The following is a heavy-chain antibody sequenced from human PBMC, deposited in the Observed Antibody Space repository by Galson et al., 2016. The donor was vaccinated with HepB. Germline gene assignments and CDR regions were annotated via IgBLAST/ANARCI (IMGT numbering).Heavy chain of an antibody. V-gene: IGHV5-51*01. CDR3: ARHDGAGSYSNLDL. J-gene: IGHJ5*02. D-gene: IGHD3-10*01. Sequence: QSGAEVKKPGESLQISCTGSGFNFANYWIAWVRQMPGKGLEWMGIILPADSDTRSGPSFQGQVTISADNSTTTACVQWSSLKASDSGIYYCARHDGAGSYSNLDLWGQGTLVTVSS. CDR2: ILPADSDT. CDR1: GFNFANYW.